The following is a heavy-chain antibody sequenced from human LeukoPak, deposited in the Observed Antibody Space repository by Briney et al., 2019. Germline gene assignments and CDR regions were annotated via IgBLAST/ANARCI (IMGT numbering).Heavy chain of an antibody. CDR1: GGSISSYY. CDR2: IYTSGST. CDR3: ARGYYDFWSGHSENWFDP. D-gene: IGHD3-3*01. J-gene: IGHJ5*02. Sequence: SETLSLTCTVSGGSISSYYWSWIRQPAGKELEWIGRIYTSGSTNYNPSLKSRVTMSVDTSKNQFSLKLSSVTAADTAVYYCARGYYDFWSGHSENWFDPWGQGTLVTVSS. V-gene: IGHV4-4*07.